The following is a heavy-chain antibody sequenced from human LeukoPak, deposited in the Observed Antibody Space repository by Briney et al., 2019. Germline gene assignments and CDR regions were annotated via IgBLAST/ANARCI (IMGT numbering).Heavy chain of an antibody. CDR3: AKKEQQLGGRFDP. CDR1: GFNFNIYA. V-gene: IGHV3-23*01. Sequence: PGDSLRLSCAASGFNFNIYAMSWVRQAPGKGLEWVSGISGTGVGTYYIDSVKGRFTISRDNSKNTLYLQMNSLRADDTAVYCCAKKEQQLGGRFDPWGQGTLVTVSS. D-gene: IGHD1-1*01. CDR2: ISGTGVGT. J-gene: IGHJ5*02.